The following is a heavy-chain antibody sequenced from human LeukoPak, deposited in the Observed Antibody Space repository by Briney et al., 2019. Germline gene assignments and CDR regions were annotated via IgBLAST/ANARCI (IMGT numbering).Heavy chain of an antibody. J-gene: IGHJ4*02. CDR3: AGLVGRYSSGLYYYYFDY. V-gene: IGHV4-4*02. CDR2: MYLSGTT. Sequence: SGTLSLSCTVSGDSINSLDLWSWVRQPPGKGLEWIGEMYLSGTTHSNPSVKSRVSISIDKSKNQFFLNLSSVTAADTAVYYCAGLVGRYSSGLYYYYFDYWGQGTLVTVSS. D-gene: IGHD3-22*01. CDR1: GDSINSLDL.